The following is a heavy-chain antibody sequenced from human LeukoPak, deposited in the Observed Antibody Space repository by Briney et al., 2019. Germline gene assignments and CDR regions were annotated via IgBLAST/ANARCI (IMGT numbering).Heavy chain of an antibody. CDR3: ARRKGGSYYAFWDY. CDR1: GGSISSYY. V-gene: IGHV4-59*01. D-gene: IGHD1-26*01. J-gene: IGHJ4*02. Sequence: SETLSLTCTVSGGSISSYYWSWIRQPPGKGLEWIGYIYYSGSTNYNPSLKSRVTISVDTSKNQFALKLSSVTAADTAVYYCARRKGGSYYAFWDYWGQGTLVPVSS. CDR2: IYYSGST.